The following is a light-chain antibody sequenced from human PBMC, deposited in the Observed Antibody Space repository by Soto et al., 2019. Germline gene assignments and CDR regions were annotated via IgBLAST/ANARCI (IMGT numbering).Light chain of an antibody. V-gene: IGLV2-14*01. Sequence: QSSLTQPASVSGSPGQSITISCTGTSSDVGGYNYVSWYQQHPGKAPKLVIYDVTNRPSGVSNRFSGSKSGNMASLTISGLQAEDEADYYCSSYTRSSTYVFGTGPKVTV. J-gene: IGLJ1*01. CDR2: DVT. CDR1: SSDVGGYNY. CDR3: SSYTRSSTYV.